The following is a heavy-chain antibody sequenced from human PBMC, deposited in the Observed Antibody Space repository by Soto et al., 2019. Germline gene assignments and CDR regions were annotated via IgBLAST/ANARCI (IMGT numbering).Heavy chain of an antibody. CDR3: ARDKGLSGYYAFDI. D-gene: IGHD3-22*01. V-gene: IGHV3-30-3*01. CDR1: GFTFSSYA. CDR2: ISYDGSNK. Sequence: GGSLRLSCAASGFTFSSYAMHWVRQAPGKGLEWVAVISYDGSNKYYADSVKGRFTISRDNSKNTLYLQMNSLRAEDTVVYYCARDKGLSGYYAFDIWGQGTMVTVSS. J-gene: IGHJ3*02.